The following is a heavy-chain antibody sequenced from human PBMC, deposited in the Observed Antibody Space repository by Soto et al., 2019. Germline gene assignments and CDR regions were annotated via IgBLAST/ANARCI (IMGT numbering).Heavy chain of an antibody. V-gene: IGHV3-30*18. J-gene: IGHJ6*02. CDR2: ISYDGSNK. CDR3: AKLQYMDIVATIVLGSMDV. D-gene: IGHD5-12*01. Sequence: QVQLVESGGGVVQPGRSLRLSCAASGFTFSSYGMHWVRQAPGKGLEWVAVISYDGSNKYYADSVKGRFTISRDNSKNTLYLQMNSLRAEDTAVYYCAKLQYMDIVATIVLGSMDVWGQGTTVTVSS. CDR1: GFTFSSYG.